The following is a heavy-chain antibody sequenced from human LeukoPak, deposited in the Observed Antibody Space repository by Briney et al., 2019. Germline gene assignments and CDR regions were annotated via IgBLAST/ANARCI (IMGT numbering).Heavy chain of an antibody. Sequence: GGSLRLSCAASGFTFSSYSMNWVRQAPGKGREWVSSISSSSSYIYYADSVKGRFTISRDNAKNSLYLQMNSLRAEDTAVYYCARDAVRGEQLAVFDYWGQGTLVTVSS. CDR3: ARDAVRGEQLAVFDY. CDR2: ISSSSSYI. CDR1: GFTFSSYS. V-gene: IGHV3-21*01. D-gene: IGHD6-6*01. J-gene: IGHJ4*02.